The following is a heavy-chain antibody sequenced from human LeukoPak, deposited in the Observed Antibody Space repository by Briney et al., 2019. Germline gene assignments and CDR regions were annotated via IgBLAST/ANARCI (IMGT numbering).Heavy chain of an antibody. CDR2: INSDGSST. J-gene: IGHJ4*02. CDR1: GFTFSSYW. V-gene: IGHV3-74*01. D-gene: IGHD5-18*01. Sequence: PGGSLRLSCAASGFTFSSYWMHWVRQAPGKGLVWVSRINSDGSSTSYADSVKGRFTISRDNSKNTLYLQMNSLRAEDTAVYYCAKDRSRDRGYSYGYLDYWGQGTLVTVSS. CDR3: AKDRSRDRGYSYGYLDY.